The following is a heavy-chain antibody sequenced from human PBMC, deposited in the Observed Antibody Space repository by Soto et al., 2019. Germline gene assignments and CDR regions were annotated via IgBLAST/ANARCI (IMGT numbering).Heavy chain of an antibody. CDR3: AKQPASLRTFDY. CDR1: GFTFTNYA. V-gene: IGHV3-23*01. CDR2: IPGGGGGRT. D-gene: IGHD2-2*01. Sequence: GGALRLSCAASGFTFTNYAMNWVRQAPGKGLEWVSTIPGGGGGRTNYADSVKGRFPISRDNSKNTLYLQMNSLRAEDTAVYYCAKQPASLRTFDYWGQGALVTVSS. J-gene: IGHJ4*02.